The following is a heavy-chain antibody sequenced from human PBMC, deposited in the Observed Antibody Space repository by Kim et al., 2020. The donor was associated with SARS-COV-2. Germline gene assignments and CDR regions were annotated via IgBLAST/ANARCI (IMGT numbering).Heavy chain of an antibody. D-gene: IGHD6-19*01. Sequence: GGSLRLSCAASGFTFSSYEMNWVRQAPGKGLEWVSYISSSGSTIYYADSVKGRFTISRDNAKNSLYLQMNSLRAEDTAVYYCARDQQWLVRDYYYGMDVWGQGTTVTVSS. CDR3: ARDQQWLVRDYYYGMDV. CDR2: ISSSGSTI. V-gene: IGHV3-48*03. CDR1: GFTFSSYE. J-gene: IGHJ6*02.